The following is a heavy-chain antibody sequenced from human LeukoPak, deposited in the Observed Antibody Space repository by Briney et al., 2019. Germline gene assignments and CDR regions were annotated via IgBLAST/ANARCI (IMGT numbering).Heavy chain of an antibody. D-gene: IGHD3-22*01. CDR3: ARGYYDSSDYEYFQH. V-gene: IGHV3-21*04. J-gene: IGHJ1*01. Sequence: GGSLRLSCVASGLTFSSYNMNWVRQGPGKGLEWVSFISSSSNYIYYADSVKGRFTISRDNAKNSLLLQMNSLRAEDTAVYYCARGYYDSSDYEYFQHWGQGTLVTVSS. CDR1: GLTFSSYN. CDR2: ISSSSNYI.